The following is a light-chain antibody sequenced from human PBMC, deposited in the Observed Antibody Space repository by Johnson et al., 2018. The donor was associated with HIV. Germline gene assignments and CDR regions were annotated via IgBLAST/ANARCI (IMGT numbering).Light chain of an antibody. CDR3: GTWDSSLNALYG. Sequence: QSVLTQPPSVSAAPGQKVTISCSGSSSNIGNKYVSWYQQLPGTAPKLLIYDNNKRPSGIPDRFSGSKSGTSATLGITGLQTGAEADYYCGTWDSSLNALYGYGTGTKVTVL. CDR2: DNN. J-gene: IGLJ1*01. V-gene: IGLV1-51*01. CDR1: SSNIGNKY.